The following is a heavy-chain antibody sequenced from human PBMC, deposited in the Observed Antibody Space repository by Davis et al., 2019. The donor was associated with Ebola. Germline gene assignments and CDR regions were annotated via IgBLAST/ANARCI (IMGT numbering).Heavy chain of an antibody. Sequence: GESLKISCAASGFSLSTYDMSWVRQAPGKGLEWISYISGSGRTIYYADSVKGRFTISGDNAKNALYLQMNSLRAEDTAVYYCARFSRGSIETYWGQGTLVTVSS. CDR1: GFSLSTYD. CDR3: ARFSRGSIETY. CDR2: ISGSGRTI. V-gene: IGHV3-48*03. J-gene: IGHJ4*02. D-gene: IGHD6-6*01.